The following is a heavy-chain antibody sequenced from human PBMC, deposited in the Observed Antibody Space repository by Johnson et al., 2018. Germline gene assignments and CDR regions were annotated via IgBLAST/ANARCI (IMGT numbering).Heavy chain of an antibody. CDR1: GYTFTSYY. CDR2: IIPIFGTA. D-gene: IGHD3-16*01. CDR3: AREGGDYGMDV. Sequence: QVQLVESGAEVKKPGASVKVSCKASGYTFTSYYMHWVRQAPGQGLEWMGGIIPIFGTANYAQKFQGRVTITADESTGTAYVELSSLRAEDTAVYYCAREGGDYGMDVWGQGTTVTVSS. V-gene: IGHV1-69*01. J-gene: IGHJ6*02.